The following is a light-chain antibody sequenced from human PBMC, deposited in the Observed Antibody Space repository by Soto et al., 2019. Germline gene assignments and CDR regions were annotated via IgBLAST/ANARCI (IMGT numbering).Light chain of an antibody. CDR1: IRDVGAYNL. CDR2: EVR. CDR3: SSFTSKSTLI. J-gene: IGLJ2*01. Sequence: QSALTQPASVSGSPGQSITISCAGTIRDVGAYNLVSWYQQYPGRAPQLILYEVRNRHSGISFRFSGFKSGNTASLTISGLQAEDEADYYCSSFTSKSTLIFGGGTKLTVL. V-gene: IGLV2-14*01.